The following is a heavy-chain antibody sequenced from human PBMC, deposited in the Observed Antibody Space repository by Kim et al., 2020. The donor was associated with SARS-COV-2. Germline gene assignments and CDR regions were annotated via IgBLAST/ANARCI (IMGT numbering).Heavy chain of an antibody. D-gene: IGHD6-6*01. CDR1: GYSFTSYW. CDR3: ARHPRVYGPLPASRGMDV. J-gene: IGHJ6*02. CDR2: IDPSDSYT. Sequence: GESLKISCKGSGYSFTSYWISWVRQMPGKGLEWMGRIDPSDSYTNYSPSFQGHVTISADKSISTAYLQWSSLKASDTAMYYCARHPRVYGPLPASRGMDVWGQGTTVTVSS. V-gene: IGHV5-10-1*01.